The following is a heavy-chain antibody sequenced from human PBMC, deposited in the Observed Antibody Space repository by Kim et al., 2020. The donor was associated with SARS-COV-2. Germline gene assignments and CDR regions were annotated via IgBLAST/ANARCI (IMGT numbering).Heavy chain of an antibody. D-gene: IGHD6-19*01. CDR1: GGSISSSSYY. CDR3: ASSNSSGQGDFDY. CDR2: IYYSGST. Sequence: SETLSLTCTVSGGSISSSSYYWGWIRQPQGKGLEWIGSIYYSGSTYYNPSLKSRVTISVDTSKNQFSLKLSSVTAADTAVYYCASSNSSGQGDFDYWGQGTLVTVSS. V-gene: IGHV4-39*01. J-gene: IGHJ4*02.